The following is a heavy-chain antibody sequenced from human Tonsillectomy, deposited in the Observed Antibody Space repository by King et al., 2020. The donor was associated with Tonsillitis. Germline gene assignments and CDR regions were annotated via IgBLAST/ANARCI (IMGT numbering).Heavy chain of an antibody. J-gene: IGHJ4*02. CDR3: TREDPSGTTHFFDY. Sequence: VQLVESGGGLARPGRSLRLSCTASGFTFGDHAMNWVRQAPGKGLEGVGFIRSKANGGATEYAADVKGRFSISRDDSKSIAYLQMNSLKTEDTAVYYCTREDPSGTTHFFDYWGQGTLVTVSS. V-gene: IGHV3-49*04. CDR2: IRSKANGGAT. CDR1: GFTFGDHA. D-gene: IGHD1-1*01.